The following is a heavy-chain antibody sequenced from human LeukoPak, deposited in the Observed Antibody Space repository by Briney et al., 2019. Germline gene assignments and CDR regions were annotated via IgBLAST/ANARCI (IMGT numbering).Heavy chain of an antibody. CDR1: GGSVSSGSYY. V-gene: IGHV4-61*01. CDR3: AIDWGDDAFGI. J-gene: IGHJ3*02. D-gene: IGHD7-27*01. Sequence: SETLSLTCTVSGGSVSSGSYYWSWIRQPPGKGLEWIGYIYYSGSTNYNPSLKSRVTISVDTSKNQFSLKLSSVTAADTAVYYCAIDWGDDAFGIWGQGTMVTVSS. CDR2: IYYSGST.